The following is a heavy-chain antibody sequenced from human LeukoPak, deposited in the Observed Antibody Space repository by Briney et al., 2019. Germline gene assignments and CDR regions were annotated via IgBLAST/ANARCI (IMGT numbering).Heavy chain of an antibody. CDR1: GFTFDDYG. CDR3: AKNGGIYDYVWGSYRYYFDY. D-gene: IGHD3-16*02. J-gene: IGHJ4*02. CDR2: ISGSGGST. V-gene: IGHV3-23*01. Sequence: GGSLRLSCAASGFTFDDYGMSWVRQAPGKGLEWVSAISGSGGSTYYADSVKGRFTISRDNSKNTLYLQMNSLRAEDTAVYCCAKNGGIYDYVWGSYRYYFDYWGQGTLVTVSS.